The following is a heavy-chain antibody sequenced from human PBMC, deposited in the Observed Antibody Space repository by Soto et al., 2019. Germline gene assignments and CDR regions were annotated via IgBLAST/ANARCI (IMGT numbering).Heavy chain of an antibody. CDR2: IIPIFGTA. J-gene: IGHJ3*02. Sequence: SVKVSCKASGGTFSSYAISWVRQAPGQGLEWMGGIIPIFGTANYAQKFQGRVTITADESTSTAYMELSSLRSEDTAVYYCARGSCSSTSCYTGIAAAGNDAFDIWGQGTMVTVSS. CDR3: ARGSCSSTSCYTGIAAAGNDAFDI. CDR1: GGTFSSYA. D-gene: IGHD2-2*02. V-gene: IGHV1-69*13.